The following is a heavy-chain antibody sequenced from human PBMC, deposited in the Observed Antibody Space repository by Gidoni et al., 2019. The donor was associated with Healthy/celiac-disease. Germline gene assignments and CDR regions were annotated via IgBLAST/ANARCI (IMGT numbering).Heavy chain of an antibody. V-gene: IGHV3-30-3*01. CDR3: ARAETLDAFDI. J-gene: IGHJ3*02. CDR2: ISYDGSNK. CDR1: GVTFSSYA. Sequence: QVQLVESGGGVVQPGRSLRLSCAASGVTFSSYAMHWVRQAPGKGLEWVAVISYDGSNKYYADSVKGRFTISRDNSKNTLYLQMNSLRAEDTAVYYCARAETLDAFDIWGQGTMVTVSS.